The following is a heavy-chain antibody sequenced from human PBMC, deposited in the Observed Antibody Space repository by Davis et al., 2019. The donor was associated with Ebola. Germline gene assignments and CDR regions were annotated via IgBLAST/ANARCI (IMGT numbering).Heavy chain of an antibody. V-gene: IGHV1-18*04. CDR2: ISAYNGNT. CDR1: GYTFTNYA. CDR3: ARGSSGWYSQDY. J-gene: IGHJ4*02. D-gene: IGHD6-19*01. Sequence: AASVKVSCKASGYTFTNYAISWVRQAPGQGLEWMGWISAYNGNTNYAQKLQGRVTMTTDTSTSTAYMELRSLRSDDTAVYYCARGSSGWYSQDYWGQGTLVTVSS.